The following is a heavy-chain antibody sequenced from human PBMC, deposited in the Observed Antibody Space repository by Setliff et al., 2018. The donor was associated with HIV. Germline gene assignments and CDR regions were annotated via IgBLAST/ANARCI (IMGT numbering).Heavy chain of an antibody. CDR3: AGGLITIFGEEDYYYYMDV. CDR2: IIPIFGTA. CDR1: GGTFSSYA. D-gene: IGHD3-3*01. V-gene: IGHV1-69*05. Sequence: SGEVSCKASGGTFSSYAISWVRQAPGQGLEWMGGIIPIFGTANYAQKFQGRVTITTDESTSTAYMELSSLRSEDTAVYYCAGGLITIFGEEDYYYYMDVWGKGTTVTVSS. J-gene: IGHJ6*03.